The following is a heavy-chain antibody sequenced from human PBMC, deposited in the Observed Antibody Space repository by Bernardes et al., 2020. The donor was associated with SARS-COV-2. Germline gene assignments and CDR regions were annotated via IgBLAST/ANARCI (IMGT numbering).Heavy chain of an antibody. J-gene: IGHJ4*02. CDR1: GFTFSSYS. D-gene: IGHD5-12*01. V-gene: IGHV3-21*01. CDR3: ARGRDGYNTDY. Sequence: VGSLRLSCAASGFTFSSYSMSWVRQAPGRGLEWVSSISGTSGNYIYYADAMKGRFTISRDNAKNSLYLQMNSLRAEDTAVYYCARGRDGYNTDYWGQGSLVTVSS. CDR2: ISGTSGNYI.